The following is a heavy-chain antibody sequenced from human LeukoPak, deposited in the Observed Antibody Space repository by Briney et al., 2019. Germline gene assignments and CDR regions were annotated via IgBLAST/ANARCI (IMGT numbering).Heavy chain of an antibody. V-gene: IGHV3-48*01. CDR3: ARTYDFGRGPPGDAFDN. CDR1: GFTFTIFG. Sequence: GGSLRLSCAASGFTFTIFGLNWVRQAPGKGPEWVSYIDARSGITYYADSVQGRFTLSRDNARESVFLQMDSLRVDDTAVYYCARTYDFGRGPPGDAFDNWGPGTWVIVSS. CDR2: IDARSGIT. D-gene: IGHD3-3*01. J-gene: IGHJ3*02.